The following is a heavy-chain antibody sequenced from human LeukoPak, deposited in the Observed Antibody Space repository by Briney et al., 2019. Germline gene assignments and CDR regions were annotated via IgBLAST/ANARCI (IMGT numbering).Heavy chain of an antibody. CDR2: INTDGSST. J-gene: IGHJ6*03. V-gene: IGHV3-74*01. CDR3: AGSSVFYYYYYYMDV. CDR1: GFTFSGYW. Sequence: GGSLRLSCAASGFTFSGYWMHWVRQAPEKGLVWVSRINTDGSSTSYADSVKGRFTISRDNAKNTLYLQMNSLRAEDTAVYYCAGSSVFYYYYYYMDVWGKGTTVTVSS. D-gene: IGHD2-15*01.